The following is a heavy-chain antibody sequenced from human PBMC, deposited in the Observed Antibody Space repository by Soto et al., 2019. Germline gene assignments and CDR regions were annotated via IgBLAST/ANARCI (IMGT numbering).Heavy chain of an antibody. J-gene: IGHJ4*02. D-gene: IGHD2-15*01. CDR1: GAYVRTRAYY. CDR3: ARDCSGGACYPASFDY. V-gene: IGHV4-39*07. CDR2: IYHSGST. Sequence: SETLALSYTVSGAYVRTRAYYWRRIRQPRGKGLEWIGTIYHSGSTYYTTSLKSRVTISVDTSKNHFSLKLNSVTAADTAVYYCARDCSGGACYPASFDYWGQGTLVTVSS.